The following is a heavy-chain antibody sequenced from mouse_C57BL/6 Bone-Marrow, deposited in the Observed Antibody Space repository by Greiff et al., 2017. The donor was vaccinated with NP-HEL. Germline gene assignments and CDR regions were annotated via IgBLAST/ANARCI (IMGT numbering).Heavy chain of an antibody. Sequence: DVKLQESGPVLVKPGASVKMSCKASGYTFTDYYMNWVKQSHGKSLEWIGVINPYNGGTSYNQKFKGKATLTVDKSSSTAYMELNSLTSEDSAVYYCARMVTTGYYYAMDYWGQGTSVTVSS. CDR3: ARMVTTGYYYAMDY. CDR2: INPYNGGT. D-gene: IGHD2-2*01. J-gene: IGHJ4*01. CDR1: GYTFTDYY. V-gene: IGHV1-19*01.